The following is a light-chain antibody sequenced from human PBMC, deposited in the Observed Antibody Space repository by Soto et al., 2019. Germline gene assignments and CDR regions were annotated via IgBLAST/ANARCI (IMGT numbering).Light chain of an antibody. V-gene: IGLV2-14*01. CDR2: DVT. Sequence: QSVLTQPASVSGSHGQSITISCTGTSSDVGGYIYVSWYQQHPGKAPKLMIYDVTSRPSGVSYRVSGAKAGNTASPSISGLQAEYEADYYSSSYTASSSYVFGTGTKVTVL. J-gene: IGLJ1*01. CDR3: SSYTASSSYV. CDR1: SSDVGGYIY.